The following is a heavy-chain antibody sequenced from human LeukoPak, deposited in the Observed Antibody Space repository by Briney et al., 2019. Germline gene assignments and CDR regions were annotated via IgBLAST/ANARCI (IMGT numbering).Heavy chain of an antibody. D-gene: IGHD3-10*01. Sequence: PGGSLRLSCAASGFTFSSYAMSWVRQAPGKGLEWVSAISGSGGSTYYADSVKGRFTISRDNSKNTLYLQMNSLRAEDTAVYYCEKDVGRMHGELFALDYWGQGTLVTVSS. CDR2: ISGSGGST. V-gene: IGHV3-23*01. CDR3: EKDVGRMHGELFALDY. CDR1: GFTFSSYA. J-gene: IGHJ4*02.